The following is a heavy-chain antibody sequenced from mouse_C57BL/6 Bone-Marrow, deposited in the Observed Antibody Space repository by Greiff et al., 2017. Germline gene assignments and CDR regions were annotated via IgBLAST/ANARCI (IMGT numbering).Heavy chain of an antibody. Sequence: EVMLVESGGGLVKPGGSLKLSCAASGFTFSSYAMSWVRQTPEKRLEWVATISDGGSYTYYPDNVKGRFTISRDNAKNNLYLQMSHLKSEDTAMXYCIGYRAWFAYWGQGTLVTVSA. D-gene: IGHD2-2*01. CDR3: IGYRAWFAY. CDR2: ISDGGSYT. J-gene: IGHJ3*01. V-gene: IGHV5-4*03. CDR1: GFTFSSYA.